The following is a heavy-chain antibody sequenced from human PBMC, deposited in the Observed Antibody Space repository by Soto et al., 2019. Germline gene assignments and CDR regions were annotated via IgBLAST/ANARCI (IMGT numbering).Heavy chain of an antibody. CDR3: ARDTYYYDSSGYYYYPYYFDY. D-gene: IGHD3-22*01. CDR1: GFTFSSYW. CDR2: INSDGSST. V-gene: IGHV3-74*01. Sequence: PGGSLRLSCAASGFTFSSYWMHWVRQAPGRGLVWVSRINSDGSSTSYADSVKGRFTISRDNAKNTLYLQMNSLRAEDTAVYYCARDTYYYDSSGYYYYPYYFDYWGQGTLVTVSS. J-gene: IGHJ4*02.